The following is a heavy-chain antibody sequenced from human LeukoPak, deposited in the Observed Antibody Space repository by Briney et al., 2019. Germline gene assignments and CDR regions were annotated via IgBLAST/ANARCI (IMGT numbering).Heavy chain of an antibody. Sequence: GESLMTPSRGAGFGFSDYWIGWVRQMPGTGLEWMVIIYPGDSHTIYSPSFQGQVTISADKSINPAYLQWGSLKASDTAMYYCARLMVEIPLLRGVIITSPSYYDAMDVWGQGTTVTVSS. V-gene: IGHV5-51*01. J-gene: IGHJ6*02. CDR1: GFGFSDYW. CDR2: IYPGDSHT. CDR3: ARLMVEIPLLRGVIITSPSYYDAMDV. D-gene: IGHD3-10*01.